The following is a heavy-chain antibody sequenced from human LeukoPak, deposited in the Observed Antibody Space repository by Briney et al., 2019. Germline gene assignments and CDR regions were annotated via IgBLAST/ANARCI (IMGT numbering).Heavy chain of an antibody. D-gene: IGHD3-22*01. V-gene: IGHV4-59*08. CDR2: IYYSGST. CDR1: GGSISSYY. CDR3: ASGDYDSSGYYYSGYFQH. Sequence: PSETLSLTCTVSGGSISSYYWSWIRQPPGEGLEWVGYIYYSGSTNYNPSLKSRVTISVDTSKNQFSLKLSSVTAADTAVYYCASGDYDSSGYYYSGYFQHWGQGTLVTVSS. J-gene: IGHJ1*01.